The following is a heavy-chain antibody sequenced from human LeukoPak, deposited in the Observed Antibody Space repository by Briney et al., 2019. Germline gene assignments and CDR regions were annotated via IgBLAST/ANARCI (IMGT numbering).Heavy chain of an antibody. CDR3: ARDPILGADYFDY. V-gene: IGHV3-48*03. CDR1: GFSFSSYE. CDR2: ISSSGTTT. Sequence: GGSLRLSCAASGFSFSSYEIFWVRQAPGKGLEWVSYISSSGTTTYYADSVKGRFTISRDNARNSLYLQMNSLRVEDTAVYYCARDPILGADYFDYWGQGTLVTVSS. J-gene: IGHJ4*02. D-gene: IGHD2-8*02.